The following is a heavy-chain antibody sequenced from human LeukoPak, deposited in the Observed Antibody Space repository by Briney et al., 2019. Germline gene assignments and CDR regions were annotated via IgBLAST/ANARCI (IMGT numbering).Heavy chain of an antibody. CDR3: ARDWGYYFDY. J-gene: IGHJ4*02. CDR1: GLRLTFSTYW. D-gene: IGHD3-16*01. CDR2: INGDGSST. Sequence: PGGSLRLSCAASGLRLTFSTYWMHWVRQAPGKGLVWVSRINGDGSSTSYADSVKGRFTISRDNAKNTLYVQMNSLRDEDTAVYYCARDWGYYFDYWGQGTLVTVSS. V-gene: IGHV3-74*01.